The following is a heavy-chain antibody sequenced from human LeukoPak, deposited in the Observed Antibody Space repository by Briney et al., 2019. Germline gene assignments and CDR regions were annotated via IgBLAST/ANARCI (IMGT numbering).Heavy chain of an antibody. CDR2: ISTYNDNT. J-gene: IGHJ5*02. CDR3: ARDRGIAEADSFDP. CDR1: GYTFTSYG. V-gene: IGHV1-18*01. D-gene: IGHD6-13*01. Sequence: ASVKVSCKASGYTFTSYGISWVRQAPGQGLEWMGWISTYNDNTNYAQKLQGRVTMTSDTSTSTAYMELRSLRSDDTAAYYCARDRGIAEADSFDPWGQGTLVTVSS.